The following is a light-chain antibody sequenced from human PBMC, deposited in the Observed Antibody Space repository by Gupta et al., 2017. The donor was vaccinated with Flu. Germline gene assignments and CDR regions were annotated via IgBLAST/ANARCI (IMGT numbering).Light chain of an antibody. CDR2: GRN. CDR1: SLRGYY. CDR3: NSRDSDNDHVV. Sequence: QGDSLRGYYASWHQQRPGQAPIFVMFGRNYRPSGIPDRFPGSASGNTASLTIAGAQAEDEGVYYCNSRDSDNDHVVFGGGTKLTVL. J-gene: IGLJ2*01. V-gene: IGLV3-19*01.